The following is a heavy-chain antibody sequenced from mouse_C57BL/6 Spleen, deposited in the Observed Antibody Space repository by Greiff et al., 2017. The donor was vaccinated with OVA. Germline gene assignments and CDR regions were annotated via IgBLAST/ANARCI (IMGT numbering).Heavy chain of an antibody. D-gene: IGHD1-1*01. Sequence: EVMLVESGGGLVKPGGSLKLSCAASGFTFSSYAMSWVRQTPEKRLEWVATISDGGSCTYYPDNVKGRFTISRDNAKNNLYLQMSHLKSEDTAMYYCARGLRKGDYFDYWGQGTTLTVSS. V-gene: IGHV5-4*03. CDR3: ARGLRKGDYFDY. J-gene: IGHJ2*01. CDR1: GFTFSSYA. CDR2: ISDGGSCT.